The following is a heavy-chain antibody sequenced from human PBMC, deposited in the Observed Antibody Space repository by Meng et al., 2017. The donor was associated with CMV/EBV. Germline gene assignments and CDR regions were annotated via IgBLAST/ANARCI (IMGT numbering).Heavy chain of an antibody. CDR1: GFTFINYW. CDR3: AREGYDFWSGSPPRGWFDP. Sequence: GESLKISCAASGFTFINYWMSWVRQAPGKGLEWVANIKQDGSEKHYVDSVKGRFTISRDNAKNSVFLQMNSLRAEDTAVYYCAREGYDFWSGSPPRGWFDPWGQGTLVTVSS. J-gene: IGHJ5*02. CDR2: IKQDGSEK. V-gene: IGHV3-7*03. D-gene: IGHD3-3*01.